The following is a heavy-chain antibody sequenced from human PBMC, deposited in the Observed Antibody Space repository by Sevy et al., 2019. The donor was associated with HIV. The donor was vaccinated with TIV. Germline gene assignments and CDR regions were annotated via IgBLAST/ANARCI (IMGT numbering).Heavy chain of an antibody. V-gene: IGHV5-51*01. J-gene: IGHJ3*02. CDR2: IYPGDSDT. CDR3: ARHGRITIFGPPNAFDI. D-gene: IGHD3-3*01. Sequence: GESLKISCKGSGYSFTSYWIGWVRQMPGKGLEWMGIIYPGDSDTRYSPSFQGQVTISADKSISTAYLQWSSLKASDTAMYYCARHGRITIFGPPNAFDIWGQGTMVTVSS. CDR1: GYSFTSYW.